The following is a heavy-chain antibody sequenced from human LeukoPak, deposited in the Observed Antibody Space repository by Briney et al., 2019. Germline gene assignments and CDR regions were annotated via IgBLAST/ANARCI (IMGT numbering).Heavy chain of an antibody. Sequence: SETLSLTCAVYGGSFSGYYWSWIRQPPGKGLEWIGEINHSGSTNYNPSLKSRVTISVDTSKNQFSLKLSSVTAADTAVYYCARGYRIMITFGGASYFDYWGQGTLVTVSS. D-gene: IGHD3-16*01. CDR3: ARGYRIMITFGGASYFDY. V-gene: IGHV4-34*01. CDR2: INHSGST. CDR1: GGSFSGYY. J-gene: IGHJ4*02.